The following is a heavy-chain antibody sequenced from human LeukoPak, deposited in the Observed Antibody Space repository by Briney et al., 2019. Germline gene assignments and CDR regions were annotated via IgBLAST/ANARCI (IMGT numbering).Heavy chain of an antibody. J-gene: IGHJ4*02. Sequence: GGSLRLSCAASGFTFSSYAMTWVRQAPGKGLEWVANIKPDGSQIYYVDSVKGRFTISRDNAKNSLYLQMNSLRAEDTAVYYCARDLNWETYWGQGTLVTVSS. D-gene: IGHD1-1*01. CDR2: IKPDGSQI. V-gene: IGHV3-7*01. CDR3: ARDLNWETY. CDR1: GFTFSSYA.